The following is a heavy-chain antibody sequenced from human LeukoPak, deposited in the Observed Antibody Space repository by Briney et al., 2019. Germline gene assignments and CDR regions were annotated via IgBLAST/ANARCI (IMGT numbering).Heavy chain of an antibody. Sequence: GGSLRLSCAASGFTFSSYSMNWVRQAPGKGLEWVSSISSSSSYIYYADSVKGRFTISRDNAKNTLYLQMNSLRAEDTAVYYCAKDLGYYDSSFDYWGQGTLVTVSS. CDR3: AKDLGYYDSSFDY. D-gene: IGHD3-3*01. V-gene: IGHV3-21*01. J-gene: IGHJ4*02. CDR2: ISSSSSYI. CDR1: GFTFSSYS.